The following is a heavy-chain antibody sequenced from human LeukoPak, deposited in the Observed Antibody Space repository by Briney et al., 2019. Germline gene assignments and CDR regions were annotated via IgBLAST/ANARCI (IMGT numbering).Heavy chain of an antibody. Sequence: ASVKVSCKASGGTFISYVISWVRQAPGQGLEWMGRIIPIFSTANYAQKFQGRVTITTDEYTSTAYMELSSLRSEDTAVYYCARYYYDCSGYLDYWGQGTLVTVSS. D-gene: IGHD3-22*01. CDR3: ARYYYDCSGYLDY. V-gene: IGHV1-69*05. J-gene: IGHJ4*02. CDR2: IIPIFSTA. CDR1: GGTFISYV.